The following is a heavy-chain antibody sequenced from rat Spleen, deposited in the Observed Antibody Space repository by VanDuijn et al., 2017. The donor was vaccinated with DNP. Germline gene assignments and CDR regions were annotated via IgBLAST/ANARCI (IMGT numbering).Heavy chain of an antibody. CDR2: INTDGSTT. Sequence: EVQLVETGGGLVQPGRSLKLSCVASGFTFSSYWMYWIRQAPGKGLEWVASINTDGSTTYYPDSVKGRFTISRDNAKNTLYLQMNSLRSEDTATYYCARAGSRYAMDVWGQGTSVTVSS. J-gene: IGHJ4*01. D-gene: IGHD1-4*01. V-gene: IGHV5-58*01. CDR1: GFTFSSYW. CDR3: ARAGSRYAMDV.